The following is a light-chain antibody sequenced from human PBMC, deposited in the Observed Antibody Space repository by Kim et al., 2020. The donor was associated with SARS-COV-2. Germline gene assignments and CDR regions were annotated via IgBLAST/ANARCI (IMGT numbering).Light chain of an antibody. CDR3: QQYSSSPAT. Sequence: EIVLTQSPGTLFLSPGERATLSCRASQSVSSNYLAWYQQKPGQAPRLLIYGASSRATGIPDRFSGSGSGTDFTLTITRLEPEDFAVYYCQQYSSSPATFGQETKVDIK. V-gene: IGKV3-20*01. J-gene: IGKJ1*01. CDR1: QSVSSNY. CDR2: GAS.